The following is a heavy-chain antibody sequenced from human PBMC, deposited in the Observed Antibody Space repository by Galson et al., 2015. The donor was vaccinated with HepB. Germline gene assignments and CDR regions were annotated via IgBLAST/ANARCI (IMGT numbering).Heavy chain of an antibody. D-gene: IGHD2-21*02. V-gene: IGHV3-23*01. Sequence: SLRLSCAASGFTFSSYAMSWVRQAPGKGLEWVSAISGSGGSTYYADSVKGRFTISRDNSKNTLYLQMNSLRAEDTAVYYCAKEVGPDCGGDCYSPYYFDYWGQGTLVTVSS. J-gene: IGHJ4*02. CDR2: ISGSGGST. CDR1: GFTFSSYA. CDR3: AKEVGPDCGGDCYSPYYFDY.